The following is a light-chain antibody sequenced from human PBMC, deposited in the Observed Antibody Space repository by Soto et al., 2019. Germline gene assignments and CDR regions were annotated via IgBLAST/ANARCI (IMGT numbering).Light chain of an antibody. CDR2: DVS. V-gene: IGLV2-11*01. CDR3: CSYAGDLAL. Sequence: QSALTQPRSVSGSPGQSVTISCTGTSSDVGGYDFVSWCQQHPGKAPKLMISDVSKRPSGVPDRLSGSKSGNTASLTISGLQAEDEADYYCCSYAGDLALFGGGTKVTVL. J-gene: IGLJ2*01. CDR1: SSDVGGYDF.